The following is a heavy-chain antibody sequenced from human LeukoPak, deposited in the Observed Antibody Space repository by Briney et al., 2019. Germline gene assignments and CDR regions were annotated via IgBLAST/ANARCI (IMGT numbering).Heavy chain of an antibody. D-gene: IGHD2-15*01. V-gene: IGHV3-48*03. J-gene: IGHJ3*02. Sequence: GGPLRLSCAASEFTFSSYEMNWVRQAPGKGLEWVSYISSSSSTTYYADSVKGRFTISRDNAKNSLYLQMNSLRAEDTAVYYCASEYCSGGSCYSTAFDIWGQGTMVTVSS. CDR2: ISSSSSTT. CDR1: EFTFSSYE. CDR3: ASEYCSGGSCYSTAFDI.